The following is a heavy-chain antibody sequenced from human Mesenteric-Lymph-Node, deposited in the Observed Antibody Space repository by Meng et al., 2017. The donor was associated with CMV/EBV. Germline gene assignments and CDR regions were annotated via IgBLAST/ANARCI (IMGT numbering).Heavy chain of an antibody. V-gene: IGHV1-69*13. CDR1: GDTFNNYA. CDR2: IIPVFNSP. J-gene: IGHJ6*02. D-gene: IGHD1-14*01. CDR3: ARMEGGYGISLGGVDV. Sequence: SVKVSCKASGDTFNNYAISWMRQAPGQGLEWMGGIIPVFNSPYYAQKFLGRVTIVADESTSTVYMGLNSLTSEDTAMYYCARMEGGYGISLGGVDVWGQGTTVTVSS.